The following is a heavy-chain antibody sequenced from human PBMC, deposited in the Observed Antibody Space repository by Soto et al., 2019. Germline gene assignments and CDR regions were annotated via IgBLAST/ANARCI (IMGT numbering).Heavy chain of an antibody. CDR1: GFTFDDYA. Sequence: GGSLRLSCAASGFTFDDYAMHWVRQAPGKGLEWVSLISGDGGSTNYADSVKGRFPISRDNSKNSLYLQRNSLRTEVTALYYCAKGPYDSSGYYFDYWGQGTLVTVSS. CDR2: ISGDGGST. J-gene: IGHJ4*02. V-gene: IGHV3-43*02. CDR3: AKGPYDSSGYYFDY. D-gene: IGHD3-22*01.